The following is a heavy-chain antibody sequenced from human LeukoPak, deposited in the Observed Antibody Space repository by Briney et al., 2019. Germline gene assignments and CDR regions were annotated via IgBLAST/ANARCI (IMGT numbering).Heavy chain of an antibody. CDR3: ARDSMVVVTIHDAFEI. CDR2: ISAHNGKT. V-gene: IGHV1-18*04. CDR1: GYSFTNYG. J-gene: IGHJ3*02. D-gene: IGHD3-22*01. Sequence: GASVKVSCKASGYSFTNYGVSWVRQAPGQGLEWLGWISAHNGKTDFSPRFHGRLILTTDTSTSTSYMELSSLRPDDTAVYFCARDSMVVVTIHDAFEIWGQGTMVTVSS.